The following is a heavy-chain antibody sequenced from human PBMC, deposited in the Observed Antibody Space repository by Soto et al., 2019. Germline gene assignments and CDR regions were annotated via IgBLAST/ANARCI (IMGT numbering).Heavy chain of an antibody. V-gene: IGHV4-39*01. CDR2: IYYSGST. D-gene: IGHD3-3*01. Sequence: SETLSLTCTVSGGSISSSSYYCGWIRQPPGKGLEWIGSIYYSGSTYYNPSLKSRVTISVDTSKNQFSLKLSSVTAADTAVYYCARRVDFWSGYFDYWGQGTLVTVSS. CDR1: GGSISSSSYY. J-gene: IGHJ4*02. CDR3: ARRVDFWSGYFDY.